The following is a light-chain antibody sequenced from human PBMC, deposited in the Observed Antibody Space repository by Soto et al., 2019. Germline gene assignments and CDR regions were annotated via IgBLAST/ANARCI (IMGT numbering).Light chain of an antibody. J-gene: IGKJ4*01. Sequence: DVVMTQTPLSLSVTPGQPASISCKSTQSLLLGDGKTYLDWYLQKPGQSPQLLIYLGSNRASGVPDRFSGSGSGTDFTLTISRVEAEDVGVYFCAQGLATPFTFGGGTKVEIK. CDR1: QSLLLGDGKTY. V-gene: IGKV2-28*01. CDR3: AQGLATPFT. CDR2: LGS.